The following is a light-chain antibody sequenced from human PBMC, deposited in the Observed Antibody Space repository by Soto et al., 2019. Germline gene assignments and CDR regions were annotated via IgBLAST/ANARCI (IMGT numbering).Light chain of an antibody. CDR1: QSRGSNF. Sequence: IVLTPSPSTLSLSPGERATLSCKTSQSRGSNFLAWYQHKPGQAPGPLIYASSNRATGIPARFSGSASGTEFTLSSLKFEDFDFAVCHRQLYCLSAKFGQGTRLEIK. J-gene: IGKJ5*01. CDR3: QLYCLSAK. V-gene: IGKV3-20*01. CDR2: ASS.